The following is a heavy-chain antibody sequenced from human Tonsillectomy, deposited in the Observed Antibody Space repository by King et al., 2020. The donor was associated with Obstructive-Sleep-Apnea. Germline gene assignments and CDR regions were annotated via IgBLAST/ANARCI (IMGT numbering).Heavy chain of an antibody. V-gene: IGHV3-30-3*01. CDR1: GFTFSSYA. CDR2: ISYDGSNK. Sequence: VQLVESGGGVVQPGRSLRLSCAASGFTFSSYAMHWVRQAPGKGLEWVAVISYDGSNKYYADSVKGRFTISRDNSKNTLYLQMNSLRAEDTAVYYCARDHRVELERRRPENYFDYWGQGTLVTVSS. D-gene: IGHD1-1*01. CDR3: ARDHRVELERRRPENYFDY. J-gene: IGHJ4*02.